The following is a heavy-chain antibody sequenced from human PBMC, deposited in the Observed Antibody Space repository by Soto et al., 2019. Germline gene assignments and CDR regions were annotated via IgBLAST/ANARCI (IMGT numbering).Heavy chain of an antibody. CDR3: ARVDRCSSTSCLYGMDV. D-gene: IGHD2-2*01. CDR1: GGSISSGGYY. CDR2: IYYSGST. J-gene: IGHJ6*02. V-gene: IGHV4-31*03. Sequence: PSETLSLTCTVSGGSISSGGYYWSWIRQHPGKGLEWIGYIYYSGSTYYNPSLKSRVTISVDTSKNQFSLKLSPVTAADTAVYYCARVDRCSSTSCLYGMDVWGQGTTVTVSS.